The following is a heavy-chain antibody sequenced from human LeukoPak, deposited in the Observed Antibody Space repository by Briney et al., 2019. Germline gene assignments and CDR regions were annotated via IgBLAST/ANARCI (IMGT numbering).Heavy chain of an antibody. V-gene: IGHV3-48*01. CDR3: ARGENYDSSGYYLDY. CDR1: GFTFSSYS. CDR2: ISSSSSTI. D-gene: IGHD3-22*01. J-gene: IGHJ4*02. Sequence: GGSPRLSCAASGFTFSSYSMNWVRQAPGKGLEWVSYISSSSSTIYYADSVKGRFTISRDNAKNSLYLQMNSLRAEDTAVYYCARGENYDSSGYYLDYWGQGTLVTVSS.